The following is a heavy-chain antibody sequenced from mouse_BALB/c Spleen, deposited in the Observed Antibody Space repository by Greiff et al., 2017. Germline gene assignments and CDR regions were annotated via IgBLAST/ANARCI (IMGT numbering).Heavy chain of an antibody. Sequence: DVQLVESGGGLVQPGGSRKLSCAASGFTFSSFGMHWVRQAPEKGLEWVAYISSGSSTIYYADTVKGRFTISRDNPKNTLFLQMTSLRSEDTAMYYCARSPYYYGSSHWYFDVWGAGTTVTVSS. V-gene: IGHV5-17*02. J-gene: IGHJ1*01. CDR1: GFTFSSFG. D-gene: IGHD1-1*01. CDR2: ISSGSSTI. CDR3: ARSPYYYGSSHWYFDV.